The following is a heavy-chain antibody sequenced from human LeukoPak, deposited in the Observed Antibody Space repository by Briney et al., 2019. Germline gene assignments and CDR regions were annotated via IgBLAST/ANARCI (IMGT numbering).Heavy chain of an antibody. CDR1: GFTFDNYW. CDR3: ATKDSGYMDV. CDR2: INSDGTHI. D-gene: IGHD1-26*01. V-gene: IGHV3-74*01. J-gene: IGHJ6*03. Sequence: GGSLRLSCAASGFTFDNYWMHWVRQVPGKGLVWVSRINSDGTHIDYADSVEGRFPISRDNAKNTLYLQMNSLRVEDTAVYYCATKDSGYMDVWGKGTTVTVSS.